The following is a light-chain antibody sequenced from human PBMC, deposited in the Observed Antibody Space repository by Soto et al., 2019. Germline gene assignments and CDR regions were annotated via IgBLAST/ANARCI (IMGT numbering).Light chain of an antibody. Sequence: QSVLTQPPSASGAPGQRVALSCSGSRSNIGSNNVNWYLQFPGTAPKLLIFANDQRPSGVPDRLSGSKSGTSASLAISGLQSADEADYYCATWDDSLDAWVFGGGTKLTVL. CDR2: AND. V-gene: IGLV1-44*01. CDR3: ATWDDSLDAWV. J-gene: IGLJ3*02. CDR1: RSNIGSNN.